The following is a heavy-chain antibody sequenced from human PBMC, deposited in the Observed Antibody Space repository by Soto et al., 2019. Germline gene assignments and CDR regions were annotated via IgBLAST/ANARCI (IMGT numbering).Heavy chain of an antibody. CDR3: ARGRPYCSSTSGYIYYFDY. Sequence: PSETLSLTCTVSGGSISSYYWSWIRQPQGKGLDWIGYIYYSGSSNYSPSLKSRVPISVDTSKNQFSLKLSSVTAADTAVYYCARGRPYCSSTSGYIYYFDYWGQGTLVTVSS. CDR1: GGSISSYY. CDR2: IYYSGSS. J-gene: IGHJ4*02. V-gene: IGHV4-59*01. D-gene: IGHD2-2*02.